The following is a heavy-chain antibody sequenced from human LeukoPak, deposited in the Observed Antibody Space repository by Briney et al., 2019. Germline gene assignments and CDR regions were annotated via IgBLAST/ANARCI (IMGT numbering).Heavy chain of an antibody. CDR1: GFPFSSYE. CDR3: ARLFSTAHY. J-gene: IGHJ4*02. CDR2: SSSSGSTI. Sequence: GGSLRLSCAVSGFPFSSYEMNWVRQAPGKGLEWVSLSSSSGSTIYYADSVKGRFTISRDNAKNSLYLQMNSLRAEDTAVYYCARLFSTAHYWGQGTLATVSS. D-gene: IGHD2-21*01. V-gene: IGHV3-48*03.